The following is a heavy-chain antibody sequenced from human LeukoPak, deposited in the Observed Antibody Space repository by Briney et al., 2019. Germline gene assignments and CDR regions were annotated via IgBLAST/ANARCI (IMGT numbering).Heavy chain of an antibody. CDR1: GGSISSGDYY. CDR3: ARQLSMITFGGVISLRTFDI. J-gene: IGHJ3*02. V-gene: IGHV4-39*01. CDR2: IYYSGST. D-gene: IGHD3-16*02. Sequence: ASETLSLTCTVSGGSISSGDYYWSWIRQPPGKGLEWIGSIYYSGSTYYNPSLKSRVTISVDTSKNQFSLKLSSVTAADTAVYYCARQLSMITFGGVISLRTFDIWGQGTMVTVSS.